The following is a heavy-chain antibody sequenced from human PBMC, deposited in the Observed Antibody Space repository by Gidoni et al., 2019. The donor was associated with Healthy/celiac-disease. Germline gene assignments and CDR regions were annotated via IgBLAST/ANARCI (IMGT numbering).Heavy chain of an antibody. V-gene: IGHV3-49*05. CDR2: IRSKAYGGTK. Sequence: EVQLVESGGGLVKPGRSLRLSCTASGFTFGDYAMSWFRQAQGKGLGGVGFIRSKAYGGTKEYAASVKGRFTISRDDSKSIAYLQMNSLKTEDTAVYYCTRDRKAYSSSWYGEGPDYWGQGTLVTVSS. J-gene: IGHJ4*02. CDR3: TRDRKAYSSSWYGEGPDY. D-gene: IGHD6-13*01. CDR1: GFTFGDYA.